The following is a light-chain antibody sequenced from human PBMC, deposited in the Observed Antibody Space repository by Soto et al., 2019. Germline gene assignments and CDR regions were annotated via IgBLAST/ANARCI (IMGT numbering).Light chain of an antibody. CDR3: SSYTSSSTPYV. J-gene: IGLJ1*01. Sequence: QCVRTHLASGSGSPWEATSISCTGTSSDVGGYNYVSWYQQHPGKAPKLMIYDVSNRPSGVSNRFSGSKSGNTASLTISGLQAEDEADYYCSSYTSSSTPYVFGPGTKVTVL. V-gene: IGLV2-14*01. CDR2: DVS. CDR1: SSDVGGYNY.